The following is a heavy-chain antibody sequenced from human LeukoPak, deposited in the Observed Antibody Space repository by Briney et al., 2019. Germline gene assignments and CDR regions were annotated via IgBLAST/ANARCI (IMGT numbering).Heavy chain of an antibody. CDR3: ARERGSL. V-gene: IGHV3-7*01. CDR2: IKQDGSEK. CDR1: GLSFYSAW. Sequence: GGSLRLSCAASGLSFYSAWLSWVRQAPGKGLEWVANIKQDGSEKYYVDSVKGRFTISRDNAKNSLYLQMNSLRAEDTAVYYCARERGSLWGQGTLVTVSS. J-gene: IGHJ4*02. D-gene: IGHD2-15*01.